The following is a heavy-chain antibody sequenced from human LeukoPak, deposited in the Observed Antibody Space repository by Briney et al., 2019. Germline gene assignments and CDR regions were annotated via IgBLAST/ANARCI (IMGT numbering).Heavy chain of an antibody. CDR2: ISAYNGNT. CDR3: ARSIHYDFWSGYYLDY. Sequence: ASVKVSCKASGYTFTSYGISWVRQAPGQGLEWMGWISAYNGNTNYAQKLQGRGTMTTDTSTSTAYMELRSLRSDDTAVYYCARSIHYDFWSGYYLDYWGQGTLVTVSS. D-gene: IGHD3-3*01. J-gene: IGHJ4*02. V-gene: IGHV1-18*01. CDR1: GYTFTSYG.